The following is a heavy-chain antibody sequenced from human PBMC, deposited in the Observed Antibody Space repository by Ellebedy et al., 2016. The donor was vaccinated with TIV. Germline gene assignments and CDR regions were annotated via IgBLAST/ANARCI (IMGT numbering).Heavy chain of an antibody. Sequence: AASVKVSCKASGGTFSSYAISWVRQAPGQGLEWMGGIIPIFGTANYAQKFQGRVTITADESTSTAYMELSSLRSEDTAVYYCAREINTAMAPIDYYYYGMDVWGQGTTVTVSS. J-gene: IGHJ6*02. CDR3: AREINTAMAPIDYYYYGMDV. CDR2: IIPIFGTA. V-gene: IGHV1-69*13. D-gene: IGHD5-18*01. CDR1: GGTFSSYA.